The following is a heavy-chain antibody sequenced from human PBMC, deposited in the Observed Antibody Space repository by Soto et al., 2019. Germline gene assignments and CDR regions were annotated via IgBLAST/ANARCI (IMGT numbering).Heavy chain of an antibody. J-gene: IGHJ6*02. V-gene: IGHV4-30-4*01. CDR1: GGCISTGHHD. CDR3: ARVPGDYDPYYYYGMDV. D-gene: IGHD4-17*01. CDR2: IYYSGST. Sequence: TLSLTSTVPGGCISTGHHDASAIRQPPGKGLEWIGYIYYSGSTYYNPSLKSQVTISVDTSKNQFSLKLSSVTAADTAVYYCARVPGDYDPYYYYGMDVWGQGTTVTVSS.